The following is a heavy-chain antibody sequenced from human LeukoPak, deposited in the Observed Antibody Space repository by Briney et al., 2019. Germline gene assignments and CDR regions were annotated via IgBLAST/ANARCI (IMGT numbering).Heavy chain of an antibody. V-gene: IGHV3-48*03. J-gene: IGHJ3*02. CDR2: ISNSGSII. Sequence: GGSLRLSCAASGFTFSTYDMNWVRQAPGKGLEWVSFISNSGSIIKYADSVKGRFTISRDNAENSLYLQMNSLRADDTAVYYCAKSNGYGLVDIWGQGTMVTVSS. CDR1: GFTFSTYD. D-gene: IGHD3-10*01. CDR3: AKSNGYGLVDI.